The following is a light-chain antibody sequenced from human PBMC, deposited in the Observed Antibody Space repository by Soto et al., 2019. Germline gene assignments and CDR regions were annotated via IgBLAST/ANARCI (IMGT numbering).Light chain of an antibody. V-gene: IGLV2-8*01. CDR3: KSYAGSNTYV. J-gene: IGLJ1*01. CDR1: NNDIGVYDF. Sequence: QDVLRQSLSASGTPGQSVTISCTGTNNDIGVYDFVSWYQHHPGKAPRLIIYEVVQRPSGVPDRFSGSQYGNTASLTVSGLQAAAEADYFWKSYAGSNTYVFGSGTKVTV. CDR2: EVV.